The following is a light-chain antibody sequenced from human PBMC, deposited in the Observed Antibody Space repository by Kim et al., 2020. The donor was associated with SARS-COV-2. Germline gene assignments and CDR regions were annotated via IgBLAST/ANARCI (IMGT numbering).Light chain of an antibody. CDR2: EVT. V-gene: IGLV2-8*01. Sequence: GQSVTISCTGTSSDVGGNNYVSWYQQHPGKAPKLMIYEVTKRPSGIPVRFSGSKSGNTASLTVSGLQAEDEADYYCSSYAGSNNLVFGGGTQLTVL. CDR1: SSDVGGNNY. J-gene: IGLJ3*02. CDR3: SSYAGSNNLV.